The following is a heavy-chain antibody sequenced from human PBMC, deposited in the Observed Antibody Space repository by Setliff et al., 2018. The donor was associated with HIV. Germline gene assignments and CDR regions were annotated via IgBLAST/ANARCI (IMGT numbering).Heavy chain of an antibody. V-gene: IGHV4-4*08. CDR1: GGSISSYY. J-gene: IGHJ4*02. D-gene: IGHD2-15*01. Sequence: SETLSLTCTVSGGSISSYYCSWLRQPPGKGLEWIGYIYSSGSTNYNPSLKRRVTISVDTSKNQFSLKLSSVTAVDTAVYYCASSRMDVVVVAALYWGQGTLVTVSS. CDR3: ASSRMDVVVVAALY. CDR2: IYSSGST.